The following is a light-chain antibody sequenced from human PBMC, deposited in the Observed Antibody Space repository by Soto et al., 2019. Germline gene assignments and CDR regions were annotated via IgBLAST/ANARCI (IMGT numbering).Light chain of an antibody. J-gene: IGKJ2*03. CDR1: QSVLHRSNGNNY. CDR2: AAS. Sequence: DIVMTQSPDSLSVSLGERATIKCRSSQSVLHRSNGNNYIAWYQQKPGKPPNILIYAASTLASGVPSRFSGSGSGTEFTLTISSLQPEDLATYYCQQYDTYYSFGQGTKVEIK. CDR3: QQYDTYYS. V-gene: IGKV4-1*01.